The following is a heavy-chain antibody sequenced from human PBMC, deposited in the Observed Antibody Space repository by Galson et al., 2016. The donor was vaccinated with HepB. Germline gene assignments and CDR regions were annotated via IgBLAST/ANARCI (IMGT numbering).Heavy chain of an antibody. Sequence: PALVKPTQTLTLTCTFSGFSLSTSGMCVSWIRQPPGKALEWLALIDWDEDKYYSTSQKTRLTISKDTSKNQVVLTMTNTDPVDTATYYRARMKNYYYGMDVWGQGTTVTVSS. CDR2: IDWDEDK. CDR1: GFSLSTSGMC. CDR3: ARMKNYYYGMDV. V-gene: IGHV2-70*01. J-gene: IGHJ6*02.